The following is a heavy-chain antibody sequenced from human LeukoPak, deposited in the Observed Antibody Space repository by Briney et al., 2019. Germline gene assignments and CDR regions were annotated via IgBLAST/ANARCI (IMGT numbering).Heavy chain of an antibody. D-gene: IGHD5-18*01. CDR1: GGSISSYY. CDR3: ARGYSLDY. Sequence: SETLSLTCTVSGGSISSYYWSWIRQPPGKGLEWIGYIYYSGSTNYNPSLKSRVTISVDTSKNQFSLKLSSVTAADTAVYYCARGYSLDYWGQGTLVTVSS. J-gene: IGHJ4*02. CDR2: IYYSGST. V-gene: IGHV4-59*01.